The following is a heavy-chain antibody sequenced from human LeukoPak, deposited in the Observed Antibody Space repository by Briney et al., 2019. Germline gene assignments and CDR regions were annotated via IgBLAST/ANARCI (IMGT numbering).Heavy chain of an antibody. CDR3: ARCRLAFRAWYMDV. D-gene: IGHD3-3*02. CDR1: GFTLTNVW. V-gene: IGHV3-21*01. CDR2: ISSSSSYI. J-gene: IGHJ6*03. Sequence: GGSLRLSCAASGFTLTNVWMSWVRQAPGKGLEWVSSISSSSSYIYYADSVKGRFTISRDNAKNSLYLQMNSLRAEDTAVYYCARCRLAFRAWYMDVWGKGTTVTVSS.